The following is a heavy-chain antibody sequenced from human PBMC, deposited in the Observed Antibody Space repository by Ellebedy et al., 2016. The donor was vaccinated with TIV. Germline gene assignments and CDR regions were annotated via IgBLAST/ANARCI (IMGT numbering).Heavy chain of an antibody. CDR1: GFTFNSYS. CDR2: ISSSSYI. V-gene: IGHV3-21*01. D-gene: IGHD2-2*01. CDR3: ARVEPFYCSSTSCKNLGSDY. Sequence: GESLKISCAASGFTFNSYSMNWVRQAPGKGLEWVSSISSSSYIYYADSVKGRFTISRDNAKNSLYLQMNSLRAEDTAVYYCARVEPFYCSSTSCKNLGSDYWGQGTLVTVSS. J-gene: IGHJ4*02.